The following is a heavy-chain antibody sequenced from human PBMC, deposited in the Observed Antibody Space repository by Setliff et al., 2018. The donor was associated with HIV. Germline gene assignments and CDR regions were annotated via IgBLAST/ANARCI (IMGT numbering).Heavy chain of an antibody. Sequence: PGESLKISCAASGFAFSDFSMNWVRQAPGKGPEWVSYISIYSSNIYYADSVKGRFTISRDNAKNTVYLQMNSLRAEDTAVYYCVRGPIHGGFDFWGQGALVTVSS. CDR1: GFAFSDFS. CDR2: ISIYSSNI. V-gene: IGHV3-48*04. CDR3: VRGPIHGGFDF. J-gene: IGHJ4*02. D-gene: IGHD3-16*01.